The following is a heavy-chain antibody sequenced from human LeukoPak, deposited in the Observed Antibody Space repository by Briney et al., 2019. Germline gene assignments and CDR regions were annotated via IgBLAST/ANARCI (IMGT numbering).Heavy chain of an antibody. CDR3: ATRGYYYDSSGYSFFDY. CDR1: GGSFGGYY. V-gene: IGHV4-34*01. D-gene: IGHD3-22*01. CDR2: INHSGST. J-gene: IGHJ4*02. Sequence: SETLSLTCAVYGGSFGGYYWSWIRQPPGKGLEWIGEINHSGSTNYNPSLKSRVTISVDTSKNQFSLKLSSVTAADTAVYYCATRGYYYDSSGYSFFDYWGQGTLVTVSS.